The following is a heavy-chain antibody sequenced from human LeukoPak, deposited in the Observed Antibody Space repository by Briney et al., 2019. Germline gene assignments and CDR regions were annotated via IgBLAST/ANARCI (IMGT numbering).Heavy chain of an antibody. V-gene: IGHV4-39*01. CDR3: ASVKWELGS. D-gene: IGHD1-26*01. J-gene: IGHJ5*02. CDR2: IYYSGST. CDR1: GGSISSSSYY. Sequence: SETLSLTCTVSGGSISSSSYYWGWIRQPTGNGLEWIGSIYYSGSTYYNPSLKSRVTISVDTSKNQFSLKLSSVTAADTAVYYCASVKWELGSWGQGTLVTVSS.